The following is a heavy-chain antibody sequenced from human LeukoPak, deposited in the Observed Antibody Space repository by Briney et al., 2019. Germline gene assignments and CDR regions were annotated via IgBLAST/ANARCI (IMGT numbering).Heavy chain of an antibody. CDR1: GGSFSDYY. J-gene: IGHJ4*02. Sequence: SETLSLTCAVYGGSFSDYYWSWIRQPPVKGLEWIGEINHNGSTNYNPSLKSRVSISVDTSKNQFSLTLSSMTAADTAVYYCARGRVIWDYWGQGTLVTVSS. V-gene: IGHV4-34*01. CDR3: ARGRVIWDY. D-gene: IGHD3-16*01. CDR2: INHNGST.